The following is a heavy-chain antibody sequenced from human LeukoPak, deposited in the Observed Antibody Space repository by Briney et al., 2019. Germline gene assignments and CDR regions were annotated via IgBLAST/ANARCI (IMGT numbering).Heavy chain of an antibody. CDR1: GYTFTGYY. V-gene: IGHV1-2*06. J-gene: IGHJ5*02. D-gene: IGHD3-10*01. CDR2: INPNSGGT. Sequence: ASVKVSCKDSGYTFTGYYMHWVRQAPGQGLEWMGRINPNSGGTNYAQKFQGRVTMTKDTSISTGYMELSRLRSDDTAVYYCARAPLGYNWFDPWGQGTLVTVSS. CDR3: ARAPLGYNWFDP.